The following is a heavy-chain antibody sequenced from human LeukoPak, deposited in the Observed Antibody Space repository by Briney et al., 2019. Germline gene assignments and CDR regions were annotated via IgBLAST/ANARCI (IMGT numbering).Heavy chain of an antibody. D-gene: IGHD5-18*01. CDR2: IRSKAYRGTT. Sequence: GGSLRLSCITSGFTFGDHAISWVRQAPGKGLEWVGFIRSKAYRGTTEYAASVKGRFTISRDDSRGIAYLQMNSLITEDTAVYYCTRGPIQLWIHNAMDVWGQGTTVTVSS. V-gene: IGHV3-49*04. CDR3: TRGPIQLWIHNAMDV. J-gene: IGHJ6*02. CDR1: GFTFGDHA.